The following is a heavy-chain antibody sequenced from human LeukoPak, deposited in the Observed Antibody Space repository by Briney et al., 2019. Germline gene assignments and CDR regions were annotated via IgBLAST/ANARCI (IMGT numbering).Heavy chain of an antibody. Sequence: GGSLRLPCAASGFTFTNYAMSWVRQAPREGLEWVSVIGGGGGSTYYADSVKGRFTISRDNSKNTLYLQMNSLRAEDTAVYYCAKSTVSTMIVVAEYFQHWGQGTLVTVSS. CDR1: GFTFTNYA. CDR2: IGGGGGST. D-gene: IGHD3-22*01. J-gene: IGHJ1*01. CDR3: AKSTVSTMIVVAEYFQH. V-gene: IGHV3-23*01.